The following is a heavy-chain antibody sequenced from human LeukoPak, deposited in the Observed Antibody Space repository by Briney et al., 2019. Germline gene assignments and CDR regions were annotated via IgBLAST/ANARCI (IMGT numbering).Heavy chain of an antibody. D-gene: IGHD2-2*01. CDR2: IYPGDSDT. V-gene: IGHV5-51*01. CDR3: ARRQGCSSTSCPPDY. J-gene: IGHJ4*02. Sequence: PGESLKISCRGSGYSFTTYWIGWVRQMPGKGLDWMGIIYPGDSDTRYSPSFQGQVTMSADKSINTAYLQWSSLKASDTAIYYCARRQGCSSTSCPPDYWGQGTLVTVSS. CDR1: GYSFTTYW.